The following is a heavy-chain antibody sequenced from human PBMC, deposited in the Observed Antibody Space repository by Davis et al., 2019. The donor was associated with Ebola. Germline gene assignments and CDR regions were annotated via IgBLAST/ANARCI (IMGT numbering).Heavy chain of an antibody. Sequence: GESLKISCAASGFTFSTYTMNWVRQAPGKGLEWVSSISSSSSYIYYADSVKGRFTISRDNAKNSLYLQMNSLRAEDTAVYYCARRYYYYYMAVWGKGTTVTVSS. CDR2: ISSSSSYI. J-gene: IGHJ6*03. CDR1: GFTFSTYT. CDR3: ARRYYYYYMAV. V-gene: IGHV3-21*01.